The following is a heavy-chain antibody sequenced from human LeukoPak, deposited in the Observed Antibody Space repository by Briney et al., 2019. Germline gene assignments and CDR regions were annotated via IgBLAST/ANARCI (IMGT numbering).Heavy chain of an antibody. D-gene: IGHD3-22*01. J-gene: IGHJ5*02. Sequence: PSETLSLTCAVSGGSISSSNWWSWVRQPPGKGLEWIGEIYHSGSTNYNPSLKSRVTISVDKSKNQFSLKLSSVTAADTAVYYCARDGSGYYYGPYNWFDPWGQGTLVTVSS. CDR1: GGSISSSNW. CDR3: ARDGSGYYYGPYNWFDP. CDR2: IYHSGST. V-gene: IGHV4-4*02.